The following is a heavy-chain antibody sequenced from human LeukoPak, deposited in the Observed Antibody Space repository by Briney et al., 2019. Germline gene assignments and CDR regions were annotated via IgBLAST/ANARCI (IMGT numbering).Heavy chain of an antibody. CDR3: ARTSYYYDSSGYYSHAFDI. Sequence: SETLSLTCTVSGGSTSSYYWSWIRQPPGKGLEWIGYIYYSGSTNYNPSLKSRVTISVDTSKNQFSLKLSSVTAADTAVYYCARTSYYYDSSGYYSHAFDIWGQGTMVTVSS. V-gene: IGHV4-59*01. J-gene: IGHJ3*02. CDR2: IYYSGST. CDR1: GGSTSSYY. D-gene: IGHD3-22*01.